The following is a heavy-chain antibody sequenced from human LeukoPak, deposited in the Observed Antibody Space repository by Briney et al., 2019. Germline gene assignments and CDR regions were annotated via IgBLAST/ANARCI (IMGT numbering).Heavy chain of an antibody. V-gene: IGHV1-46*01. CDR2: INPGGGST. CDR3: ARLSFGHYFDY. D-gene: IGHD3-16*01. J-gene: IGHJ4*02. Sequence: ASVKVSCKASGYIFTTYYIHWVRQAPGQGLEWMGRINPGGGSTTYEQKFQGRASMTRDTSTSTVYMELQSLRSDDTAVFYCARLSFGHYFDYWGQGTLVTVSS. CDR1: GYIFTTYY.